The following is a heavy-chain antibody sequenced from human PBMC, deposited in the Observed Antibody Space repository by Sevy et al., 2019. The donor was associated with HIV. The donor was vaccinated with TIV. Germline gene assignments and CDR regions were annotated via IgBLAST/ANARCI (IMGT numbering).Heavy chain of an antibody. V-gene: IGHV3-23*01. J-gene: IGHJ5*02. CDR1: GFTFSSYA. Sequence: GGSLRLSCAASGFTFSSYAMSWVRQAPGKGLEWVSAISGSGGSTYYADSVKGRLTISRDNSKNTLYLQMNSLRAEDTAVYYCAKAGTRSTYYYGSGSPEAGFDPWGQGTLVTVSS. CDR2: ISGSGGST. D-gene: IGHD3-10*01. CDR3: AKAGTRSTYYYGSGSPEAGFDP.